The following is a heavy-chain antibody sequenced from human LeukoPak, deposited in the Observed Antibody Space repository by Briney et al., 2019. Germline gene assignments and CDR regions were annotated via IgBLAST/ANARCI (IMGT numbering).Heavy chain of an antibody. V-gene: IGHV3-21*01. Sequence: PGGSLRLSCAASGFTFSSYSMNWVRQAPGKGLEWVSSISSSSSYIYCADSVKGRFTISRDNAKNSLYLQMNSLRAEDTAVYYCARVEVAEAFDIWGQGTMVTVSS. CDR2: ISSSSSYI. D-gene: IGHD5-12*01. CDR3: ARVEVAEAFDI. J-gene: IGHJ3*02. CDR1: GFTFSSYS.